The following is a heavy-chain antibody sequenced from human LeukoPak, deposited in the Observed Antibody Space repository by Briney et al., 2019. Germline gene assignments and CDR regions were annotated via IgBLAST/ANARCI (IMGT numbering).Heavy chain of an antibody. J-gene: IGHJ5*02. Sequence: ASVKVSCKASGGTFSSYAISWVRQAPGQGLEWMGGIIPIFGTANYAQKLQGRVTITADESTSTAYMELSSLRSEDTAVYYCARGTNYYDSSGYYRPWGQGTLVTVSS. CDR1: GGTFSSYA. CDR3: ARGTNYYDSSGYYRP. D-gene: IGHD3-22*01. CDR2: IIPIFGTA. V-gene: IGHV1-69*01.